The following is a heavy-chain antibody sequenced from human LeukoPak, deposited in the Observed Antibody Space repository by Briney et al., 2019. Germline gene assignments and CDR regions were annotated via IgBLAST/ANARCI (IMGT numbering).Heavy chain of an antibody. Sequence: SETLSLTCTVSGGSISSYYWSWIRQPPGKGLEWIGYIYYSGSTNYNPSLKSRVTISVDTSKNQFSLKLSSVTAADTAVYYCARASGYDDAFDIWGQGTMVTVSS. CDR1: GGSISSYY. CDR2: IYYSGST. V-gene: IGHV4-59*08. CDR3: ARASGYDDAFDI. J-gene: IGHJ3*02. D-gene: IGHD5-12*01.